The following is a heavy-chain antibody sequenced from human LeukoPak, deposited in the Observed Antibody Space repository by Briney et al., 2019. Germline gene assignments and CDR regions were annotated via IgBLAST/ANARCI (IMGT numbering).Heavy chain of an antibody. CDR2: ISGSGGST. Sequence: GGSLRLSCAASGFTFSSYAMSWVRQAPGKGLEWVSAISGSGGSTYYADSVKGRFTISRDNSKSTLYLQMNSLRAEDTAVYYCAKDVVGATPIYYFDYWGQGTLVTVSS. V-gene: IGHV3-23*01. CDR1: GFTFSSYA. CDR3: AKDVVGATPIYYFDY. J-gene: IGHJ4*02. D-gene: IGHD1-26*01.